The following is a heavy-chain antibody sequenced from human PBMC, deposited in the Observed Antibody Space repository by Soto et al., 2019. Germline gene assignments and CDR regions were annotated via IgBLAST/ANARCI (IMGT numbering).Heavy chain of an antibody. CDR2: IYPGDSDT. D-gene: IGHD3-10*01. CDR1: GYSFTSYW. J-gene: IGHJ6*02. Sequence: GESLKISCKGSGYSFTSYWIGWVRQMPGKGLEWMGIIYPGDSDTRYSPSFQGQVTISADKSISTAYLQWSSLKASDTAMYYCARQGNWFGECQLYYYYYGMDVWGQGTTVTVSS. CDR3: ARQGNWFGECQLYYYYYGMDV. V-gene: IGHV5-51*01.